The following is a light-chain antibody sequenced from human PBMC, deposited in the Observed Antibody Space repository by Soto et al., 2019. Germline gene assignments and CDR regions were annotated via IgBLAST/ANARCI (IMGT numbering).Light chain of an antibody. V-gene: IGLV1-40*01. Sequence: QSLVTQPPSVSGAPGQRCTISCTGSISNIGAGYDVHWYQQLPGTAPKLLIYDNNNRPSGVPDRFSGSKSGTSASLAITGLQAEDEADYYCQSYDRSLSGNVFGTGTKVTVL. J-gene: IGLJ1*01. CDR1: ISNIGAGYD. CDR2: DNN. CDR3: QSYDRSLSGNV.